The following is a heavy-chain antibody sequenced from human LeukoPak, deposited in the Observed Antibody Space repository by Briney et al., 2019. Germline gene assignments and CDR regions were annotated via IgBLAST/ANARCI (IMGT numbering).Heavy chain of an antibody. J-gene: IGHJ4*02. CDR1: GFTFSSYW. CDR3: ARDRGGDGINYYFDY. CDR2: INTDGSRT. D-gene: IGHD5-24*01. Sequence: PGGSLRLSCAASGFTFSSYWMHWVRQAPGKGLVWVSRINTDGSRTDYADSVKGRFTISRDNAKNTLYLQMNSLRAEDTAVYYCARDRGGDGINYYFDYWGQGTLVTVSS. V-gene: IGHV3-74*01.